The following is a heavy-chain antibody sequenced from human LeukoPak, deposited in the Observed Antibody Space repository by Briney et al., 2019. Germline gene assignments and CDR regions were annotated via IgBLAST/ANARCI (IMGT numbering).Heavy chain of an antibody. CDR2: IRYDGSNK. J-gene: IGHJ4*02. Sequence: GGSLRLSCAASGLTFSSYGMHWVRQAPGKGLEWVAFIRYDGSNKYYADSGKGRFTTSRDNSKNTLYLQMNSLRAEDTAVYYCARDPVMGATIYYFDYWGQGTLVTVSS. V-gene: IGHV3-30*02. CDR1: GLTFSSYG. CDR3: ARDPVMGATIYYFDY. D-gene: IGHD1-26*01.